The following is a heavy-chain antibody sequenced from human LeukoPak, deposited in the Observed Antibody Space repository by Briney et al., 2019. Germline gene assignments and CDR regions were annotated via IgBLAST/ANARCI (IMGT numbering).Heavy chain of an antibody. V-gene: IGHV4-4*07. CDR3: ARSGGSYYPRDAFDI. Sequence: PSETLSLTCTVSGGSISSYYWSWMRQHAGKELLGIVRIYTSGSTNYNPSLKSRATMSVDTSKNQFSLKLSSVTAADTAVYYCARSGGSYYPRDAFDIWGQGTMVTVSS. J-gene: IGHJ3*02. D-gene: IGHD1-26*01. CDR2: IYTSGST. CDR1: GGSISSYY.